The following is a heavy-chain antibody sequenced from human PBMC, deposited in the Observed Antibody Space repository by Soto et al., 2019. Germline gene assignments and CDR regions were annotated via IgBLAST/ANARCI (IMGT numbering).Heavy chain of an antibody. CDR2: ISYDGSNT. CDR1: GSTFSSYG. J-gene: IGHJ4*02. D-gene: IGHD1-26*01. V-gene: IGHV3-30*18. Sequence: GGSLRLSCAASGSTFSSYGMHWVRQAPGKGLERVAIISYDGSNTYYADSVKGRFTISRENSKNSLYLQMNSLRAEYTSVYYCAKEGGLSGSYYISSSYYFDYWGQGTLVTVSS. CDR3: AKEGGLSGSYYISSSYYFDY.